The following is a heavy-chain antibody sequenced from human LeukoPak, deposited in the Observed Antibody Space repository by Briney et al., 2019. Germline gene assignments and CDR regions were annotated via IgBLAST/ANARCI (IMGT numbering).Heavy chain of an antibody. V-gene: IGHV1-18*01. CDR2: ISAYNGNT. Sequence: ASVKVSCKASGYTVTSYGISWVRQAPGQGLEWMGWISAYNGNTNYAQKLQGRVTMTTDTSTSTAYMELRSLRSDDTAVYNCARDFEPGAAAGSINWFDPWGQGTLVTVSS. CDR1: GYTVTSYG. D-gene: IGHD6-13*01. J-gene: IGHJ5*02. CDR3: ARDFEPGAAAGSINWFDP.